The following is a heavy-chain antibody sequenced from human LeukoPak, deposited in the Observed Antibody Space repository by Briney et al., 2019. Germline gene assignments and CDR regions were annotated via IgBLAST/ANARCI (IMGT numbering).Heavy chain of an antibody. D-gene: IGHD2-2*01. CDR1: GFTFSSYA. CDR2: ISGSAYST. Sequence: GGSLRLSCAASGFTFSSYAMTWVRQAPGKGLEWISAISGSAYSTSYADSVKGRFTISRDNSKNTVFLQLNSLRAEDTAVYYCARGPPAGNFIDFWGQGTLVTVSS. V-gene: IGHV3-23*01. J-gene: IGHJ4*02. CDR3: ARGPPAGNFIDF.